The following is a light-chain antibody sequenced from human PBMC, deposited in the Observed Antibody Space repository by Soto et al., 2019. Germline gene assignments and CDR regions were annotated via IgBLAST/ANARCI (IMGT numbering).Light chain of an antibody. CDR2: GTS. V-gene: IGKV3-20*01. CDR3: HQYGTAPLT. CDR1: QSVNINY. Sequence: EIVLAQSPGTLSLSPGERATLSCRGSQSVNINYLAWYQHKSGQAPRLLIYGTSSRATGIPDRFSGSGSGTEFTLTISSLQPEDFAVYYCHQYGTAPLTFGPGTKVDIK. J-gene: IGKJ3*01.